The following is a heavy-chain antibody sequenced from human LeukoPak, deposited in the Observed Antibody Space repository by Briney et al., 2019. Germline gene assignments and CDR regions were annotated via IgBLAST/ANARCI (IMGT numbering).Heavy chain of an antibody. Sequence: PGGSLRLSCEASGLMFSSYSMNWVRQAAGKGLEWVSYISSGSTTIYYADSVKGRFTISRDNAKNSLYLQMNSLRAEDTAVYYCARDVEQWLVRVYYFDYWGQGTLVTVSS. V-gene: IGHV3-48*01. D-gene: IGHD6-19*01. CDR1: GLMFSSYS. J-gene: IGHJ4*02. CDR2: ISSGSTTI. CDR3: ARDVEQWLVRVYYFDY.